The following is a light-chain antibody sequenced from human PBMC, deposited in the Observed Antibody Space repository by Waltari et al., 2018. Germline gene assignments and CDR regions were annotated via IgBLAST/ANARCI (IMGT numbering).Light chain of an antibody. CDR2: RNS. J-gene: IGLJ1*01. CDR3: SAWDDSVHV. V-gene: IGLV1-44*01. CDR1: TSHLGSNT. Sequence: QSGLTQSPSVSGTPGQRVPISCSGTTSHLGSNTVNWYQQCPGTAPKLLIYRNSGRPSGVPDRFSGSKSGTSASLAISGLQSEDEAEYYCSAWDDSVHVFGTGTRVTVL.